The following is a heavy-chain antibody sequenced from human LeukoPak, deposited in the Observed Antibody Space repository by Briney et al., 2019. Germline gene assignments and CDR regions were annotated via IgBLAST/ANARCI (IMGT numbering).Heavy chain of an antibody. V-gene: IGHV3-21*04. CDR2: ISSSSSYI. J-gene: IGHJ4*02. D-gene: IGHD3-22*01. CDR1: GFTFSSYS. CDR3: AKERLRGKIVVDY. Sequence: GGSLRLSCAASGFTFSSYSMNWVRQAPGKGLEWVSSISSSSSYIYYADSVKGRFTISRDNSKNTLYLQMNSLRAEDTAVYYCAKERLRGKIVVDYWGQGTLVTVSS.